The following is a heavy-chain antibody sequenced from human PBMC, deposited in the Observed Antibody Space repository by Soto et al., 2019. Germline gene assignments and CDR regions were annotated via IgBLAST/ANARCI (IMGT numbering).Heavy chain of an antibody. D-gene: IGHD2-21*02. CDR2: RNPSSGAT. Sequence: QVQLVQSGAEVKKPWSSVKLSCKASGYNFIAYYIYWVRQAPGQGPEWMGMRNPSSGATNYAQKYQGRVTVTRDTSTSTGYLELSSLRSEDAAVYYCAKYCGGDCRHFDAWGQGTLVTVSS. CDR1: GYNFIAYY. V-gene: IGHV1-46*01. J-gene: IGHJ4*02. CDR3: AKYCGGDCRHFDA.